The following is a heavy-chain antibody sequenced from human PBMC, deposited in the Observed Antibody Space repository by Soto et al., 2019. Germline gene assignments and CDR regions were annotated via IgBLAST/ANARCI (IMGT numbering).Heavy chain of an antibody. V-gene: IGHV4-59*01. Sequence: SETLSLTCTVSGGSISSYYWSWIRQPPGKGLEWIGYIYYSGSTNYNPSLKSRVTISVDTSKNQFSLKLSSVTAADTAVYYCAGSSCYINYYGMDVWGQGTTVTVSS. CDR3: AGSSCYINYYGMDV. CDR2: IYYSGST. J-gene: IGHJ6*02. D-gene: IGHD6-13*01. CDR1: GGSISSYY.